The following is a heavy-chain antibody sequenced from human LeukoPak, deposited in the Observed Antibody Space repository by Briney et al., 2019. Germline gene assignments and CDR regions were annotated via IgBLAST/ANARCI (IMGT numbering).Heavy chain of an antibody. Sequence: ASETLSLTCTVSGGSISDSDYYWGWIRQPPGKGLEWIGSIYYSGYTYYNPSLKSRVTISVDTSENQFSLRLSSVTAADTAVYYCARHAGGISATGTRPFDYWGQGTLVTVSS. J-gene: IGHJ4*02. V-gene: IGHV4-39*01. CDR2: IYYSGYT. CDR3: ARHAGGISATGTRPFDY. CDR1: GGSISDSDYY. D-gene: IGHD6-13*01.